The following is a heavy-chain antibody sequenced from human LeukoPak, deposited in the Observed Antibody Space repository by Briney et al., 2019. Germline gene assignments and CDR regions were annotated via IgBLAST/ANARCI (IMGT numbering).Heavy chain of an antibody. D-gene: IGHD3-22*01. CDR1: GFTLSSYA. Sequence: GGSLRLSCAASGFTLSSYAMHWVRQAPGKGLEYVSAISSNGGSTSYANSVKGRFTISRDNSKNTLYLQMGSLRAEDMAVYYCATLSSGYYYGPFDYWGQGTLVTVSS. CDR3: ATLSSGYYYGPFDY. J-gene: IGHJ4*02. V-gene: IGHV3-64*01. CDR2: ISSNGGST.